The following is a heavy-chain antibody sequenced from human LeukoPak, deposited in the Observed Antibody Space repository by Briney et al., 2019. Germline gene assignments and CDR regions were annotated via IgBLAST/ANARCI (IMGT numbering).Heavy chain of an antibody. CDR3: AREGSSWSRFDY. CDR1: GFTFSSYS. D-gene: IGHD6-13*01. Sequence: PGGSLRLSCAASGFTFSSYSMNWVHQAPGKGLEWVSSISSSSSYIYYADSVKGRFTISRDNAKNSLYLQMNSLRAEDTAVYYCAREGSSWSRFDYWGQGTLVTVSS. CDR2: ISSSSSYI. V-gene: IGHV3-21*01. J-gene: IGHJ4*02.